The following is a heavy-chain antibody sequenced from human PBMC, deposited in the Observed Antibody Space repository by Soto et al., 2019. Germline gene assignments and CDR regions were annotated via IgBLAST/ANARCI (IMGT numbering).Heavy chain of an antibody. CDR3: ARDRYCSSTSCWAPIDY. CDR2: ISAYNGNT. D-gene: IGHD2-2*01. V-gene: IGHV1-18*01. CDR1: GYTFTSYG. J-gene: IGHJ4*02. Sequence: ASVKVSCKASGYTFTSYGISWVRQAPGQGLEWMGWISAYNGNTNYAQKLQGRVTMTTDTSTSTAYMELRSLRSDDTAVYYCARDRYCSSTSCWAPIDYWGQGTLVTV.